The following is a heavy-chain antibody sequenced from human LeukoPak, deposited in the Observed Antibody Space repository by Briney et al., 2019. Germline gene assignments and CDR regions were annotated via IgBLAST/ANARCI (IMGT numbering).Heavy chain of an antibody. CDR2: IKQDGSDR. CDR3: VRNLAVAGTCFDS. Sequence: GGSLRLSCAASGFTLSSYSMNWVRQAPGTGLEWVANIKQDGSDRNYVTSVRGRFTISRDNAESSLYLQMNSLRAEDTALYYCVRNLAVAGTCFDSWGQGTLVTVSS. CDR1: GFTLSSYS. V-gene: IGHV3-7*03. J-gene: IGHJ4*02. D-gene: IGHD6-19*01.